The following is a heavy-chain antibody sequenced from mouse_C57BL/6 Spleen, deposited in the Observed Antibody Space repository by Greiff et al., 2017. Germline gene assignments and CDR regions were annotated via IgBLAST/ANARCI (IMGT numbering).Heavy chain of an antibody. D-gene: IGHD2-5*01. CDR3: ARNSNSYYFDY. CDR1: GYAFTNYL. CDR2: INPGSGGT. Sequence: QVQLQQSGAELVRPGTSVKVSCKASGYAFTNYLIEWVKQRPGQGLEWIGVINPGSGGTNYNEKFKGKATLTADKSSSTAYMQLSSLTSEDSAVYFCARNSNSYYFDYWGQGTTLTVSS. V-gene: IGHV1-54*01. J-gene: IGHJ2*01.